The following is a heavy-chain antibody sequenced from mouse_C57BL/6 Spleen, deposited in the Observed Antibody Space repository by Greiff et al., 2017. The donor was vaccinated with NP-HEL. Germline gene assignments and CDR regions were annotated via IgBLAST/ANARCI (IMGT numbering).Heavy chain of an antibody. Sequence: VQLQQSGAELVKPGASVKLSCKASGYTFTSYWMHWVKQRPGQGLEWIGMIHPNSGSTNYNEKFKSKATLPVDKSSSTAYMQLSSLTSEDSAVYYCASPGVLSNYDFDYWGQGTTLTVSS. J-gene: IGHJ2*01. CDR2: IHPNSGST. CDR3: ASPGVLSNYDFDY. D-gene: IGHD2-5*01. V-gene: IGHV1-64*01. CDR1: GYTFTSYW.